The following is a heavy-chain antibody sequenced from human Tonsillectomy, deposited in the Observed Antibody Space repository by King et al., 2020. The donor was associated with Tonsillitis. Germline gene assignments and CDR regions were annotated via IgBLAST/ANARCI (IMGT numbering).Heavy chain of an antibody. V-gene: IGHV3-30-3*01. J-gene: IGHJ4*02. CDR2: ISYDGSNK. Sequence: VQLVQSGGGVVQPGRSLRLSCAASGFTFSTYAMHWVRQAPGKGLEWMALISYDGSNKYYADSVKGRFTISRDNSKNTLYLQLNSLRAEDTAVYYCARGFWSGYYSPLNYWCQGTLVTVSS. CDR1: GFTFSTYA. D-gene: IGHD3-3*01. CDR3: ARGFWSGYYSPLNY.